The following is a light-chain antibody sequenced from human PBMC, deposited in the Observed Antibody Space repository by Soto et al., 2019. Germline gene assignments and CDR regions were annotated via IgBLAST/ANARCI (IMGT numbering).Light chain of an antibody. V-gene: IGLV2-14*01. J-gene: IGLJ3*02. CDR2: EVS. CDR1: SSDVGGYNY. CDR3: SSYTSSSTLNWV. Sequence: QSALTQPASVSGSPGQSITISCTGTSSDVGGYNYVSWYQQHPGKAPKLMIYEVSNRPSGVSNRFSGSKSGNTASLTISGRQAEDEADYYCSSYTSSSTLNWVFGGGTKLTVL.